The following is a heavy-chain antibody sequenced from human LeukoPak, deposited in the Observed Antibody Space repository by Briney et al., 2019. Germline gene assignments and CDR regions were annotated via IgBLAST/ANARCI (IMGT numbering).Heavy chain of an antibody. D-gene: IGHD3-3*01. CDR3: AKGAFWSGYYAYYYYGMDV. J-gene: IGHJ6*02. CDR1: GFTFDDYA. V-gene: IGHV3-9*01. CDR2: ISWNSGSI. Sequence: PGGSLRLSCAASGFTFDDYAMHWVRQAPGKGLEWVSGISWNSGSIGYADSVKGRFTISRDNAKNSLYLQMNSLRAEDTALYYCAKGAFWSGYYAYYYYGMDVWGQGTTVTVSS.